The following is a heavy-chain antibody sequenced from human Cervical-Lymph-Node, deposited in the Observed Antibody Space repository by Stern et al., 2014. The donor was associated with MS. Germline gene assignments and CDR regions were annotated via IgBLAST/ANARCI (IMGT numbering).Heavy chain of an antibody. D-gene: IGHD5-24*01. CDR2: TSGSGANT. CDR3: AKATHRDGNGVFDY. CDR1: GFTFSDYY. Sequence: VQLVESGGGLVKPGGSLRLSCAASGFTFSDYYMTWIRQAPGKGLEWNSYTSGSGANTYYADSVKGRFTISRDNAKNSLTLQMHSLRVEDTAIYYCAKATHRDGNGVFDYWGQGTLVTVSS. J-gene: IGHJ4*02. V-gene: IGHV3-11*01.